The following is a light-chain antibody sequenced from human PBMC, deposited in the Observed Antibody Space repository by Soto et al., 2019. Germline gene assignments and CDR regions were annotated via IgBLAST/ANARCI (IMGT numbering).Light chain of an antibody. Sequence: DIQMTQSPSTLSASVGDRVTITCRASQSISSWLAWYQQKPGKAPKLLIYDASILESGVPSRFSGSGSWTEFTLTISSLQPDDFANYYCQQYNSYRTFGQGTKVEIK. CDR1: QSISSW. CDR2: DAS. J-gene: IGKJ1*01. CDR3: QQYNSYRT. V-gene: IGKV1-5*01.